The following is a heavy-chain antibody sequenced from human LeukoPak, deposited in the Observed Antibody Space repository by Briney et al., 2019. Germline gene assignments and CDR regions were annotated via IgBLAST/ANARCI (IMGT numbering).Heavy chain of an antibody. V-gene: IGHV1-18*01. CDR3: AREDYYDSSGYYEYSDY. CDR1: GYTFTSYG. J-gene: IGHJ4*02. CDR2: ISAYNGNT. D-gene: IGHD3-22*01. Sequence: GASVTVSCKASGYTFTSYGISWVRQAPGQGLEWMGWISAYNGNTNYAQKLQGRVTMTTDTSTSTAYMELRSLRSDDTAVYYCAREDYYDSSGYYEYSDYWGQGTLVTVSS.